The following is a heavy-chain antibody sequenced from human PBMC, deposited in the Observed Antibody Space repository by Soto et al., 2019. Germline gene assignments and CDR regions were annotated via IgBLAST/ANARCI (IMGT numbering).Heavy chain of an antibody. CDR1: GGSISSSSYY. CDR3: ARHLYSGYDSYFDD. D-gene: IGHD5-12*01. J-gene: IGHJ4*02. Sequence: SETLSLTCTVSGGSISSSSYYWGWIRQPPGKGLERIGSIYYSGSTYYNPSLKSRVTISVDTSKNQFSLKLSSVTAADTAVYYCARHLYSGYDSYFDDWGQGTLVTVS. CDR2: IYYSGST. V-gene: IGHV4-39*01.